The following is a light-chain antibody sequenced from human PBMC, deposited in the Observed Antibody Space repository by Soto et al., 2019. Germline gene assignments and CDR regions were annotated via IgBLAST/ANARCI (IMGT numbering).Light chain of an antibody. CDR2: DAS. V-gene: IGKV3-11*01. Sequence: EIVLTQSPATLSLSPGERATLSCRASQSVSSYLAWYRQKPGQAPRLLIYDASNRATGIPARFSGSGSGTDLTLTISSLEPEDFAVYYCQQRSNWPHTFGQGTKLEIK. CDR1: QSVSSY. J-gene: IGKJ2*01. CDR3: QQRSNWPHT.